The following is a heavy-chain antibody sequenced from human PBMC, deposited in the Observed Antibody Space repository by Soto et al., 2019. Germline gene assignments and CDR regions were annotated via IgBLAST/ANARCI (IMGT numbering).Heavy chain of an antibody. CDR1: GFTFSSYA. Sequence: QVQLVESGGGVVQPGRSLRLSCAASGFTFSSYAMHWVRQAPGKGLEWVAVISYDGSNKYYADSVKGRFTISRDNSKNALYLQMNSLRAEDTAVYYCARDNEPHYDIFNGYYSGIDYWGQGTLVTVSS. V-gene: IGHV3-30-3*01. D-gene: IGHD3-9*01. J-gene: IGHJ4*02. CDR3: ARDNEPHYDIFNGYYSGIDY. CDR2: ISYDGSNK.